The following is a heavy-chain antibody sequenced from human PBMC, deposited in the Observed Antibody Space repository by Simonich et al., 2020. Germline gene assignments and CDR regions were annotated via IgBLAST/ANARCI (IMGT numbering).Heavy chain of an antibody. CDR2: IKKDGSVK. CDR3: ARDGLGTAYYYYMDV. V-gene: IGHV3-7*01. J-gene: IGHJ6*03. D-gene: IGHD7-27*01. Sequence: EVQLVESGGGLVQPGGSLRLSCAASGFTFSSYWMSWVRQARWKGREWVANIKKDGSVKNYVDSVKVRCTISRDNAKNSLYRQMNILRAGDTAVYYCARDGLGTAYYYYMDVWGKGTTVTVSS. CDR1: GFTFSSYW.